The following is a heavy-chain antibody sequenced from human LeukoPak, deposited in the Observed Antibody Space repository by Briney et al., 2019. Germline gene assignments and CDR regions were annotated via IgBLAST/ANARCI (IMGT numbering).Heavy chain of an antibody. CDR1: GGTFSSYA. CDR3: ARGWLAETMVVTLYNY. J-gene: IGHJ4*02. D-gene: IGHD4-23*01. Sequence: RASVKVSCKASGGTFSSYAISWVRQAPGQGLEWMGGIIPIFGTANYAQKFQGRVTITAVESMSTAYMELSSLRSEDTAVYYCARGWLAETMVVTLYNYWGQGTLVTVSS. V-gene: IGHV1-69*13. CDR2: IIPIFGTA.